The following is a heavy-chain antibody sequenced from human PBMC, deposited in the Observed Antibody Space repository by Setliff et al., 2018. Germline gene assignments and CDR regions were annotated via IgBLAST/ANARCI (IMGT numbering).Heavy chain of an antibody. CDR1: GYTFTSYD. V-gene: IGHV1-8*03. Sequence: ASVKVSCKASGYTFTSYDINWVRQATGQGLEWTGWMNPNSGNTGYAQKFQGRVTITTDESTSTAYMELSSLRSEDTAVYYCATFRRDGYNRDYWGQGTLVTVSS. CDR3: ATFRRDGYNRDY. CDR2: MNPNSGNT. D-gene: IGHD5-12*01. J-gene: IGHJ4*02.